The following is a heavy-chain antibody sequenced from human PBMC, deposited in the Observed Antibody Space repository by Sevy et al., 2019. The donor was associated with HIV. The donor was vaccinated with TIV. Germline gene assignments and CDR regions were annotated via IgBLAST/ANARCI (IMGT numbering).Heavy chain of an antibody. V-gene: IGHV3-23*01. CDR3: AKALNPALESMIEVILRTLKGFDV. Sequence: GGSLRLSCTASGFTFNTHAMTWVRQAPGKGLEWVSVISGPGLSTYHADSVNGRFTISRDNSQNTLYLQMNSLRVDDTATYYCAKALNPALESMIEVILRTLKGFDVWGQGTMVTVSS. CDR1: GFTFNTHA. D-gene: IGHD3-22*01. J-gene: IGHJ3*01. CDR2: ISGPGLST.